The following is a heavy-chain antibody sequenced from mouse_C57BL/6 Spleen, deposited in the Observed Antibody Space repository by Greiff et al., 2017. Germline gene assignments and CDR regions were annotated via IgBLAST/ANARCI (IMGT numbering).Heavy chain of an antibody. CDR1: GYTFTSYG. CDR3: AREGDYYAMDY. Sequence: VQLQESGTELARPGASVKLSCKASGYTFTSYGISWVKQRTGQGLEWIGEIYPRSGNTYYNEKFKGKATLTADKSSSTAYMELRSLTSEDSAVYFCAREGDYYAMDYWGQGTSVTVSS. J-gene: IGHJ4*01. V-gene: IGHV1-81*01. CDR2: IYPRSGNT.